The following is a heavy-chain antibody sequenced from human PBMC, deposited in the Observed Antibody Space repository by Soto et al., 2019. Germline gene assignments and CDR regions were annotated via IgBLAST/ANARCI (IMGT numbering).Heavy chain of an antibody. CDR2: IYWNGDT. Sequence: SGPTLVNPTQTVTLTCTFSGFSLTSSGVSVGWIRQPPGKALEWLAFIYWNGDTRYRPSLQSRLTITKDNSKKQVVLTMTNMDPLDTATYYCAQRVGSRRSFDYWGQGILVTVFS. J-gene: IGHJ4*02. V-gene: IGHV2-5*01. D-gene: IGHD6-25*01. CDR1: GFSLTSSGVS. CDR3: AQRVGSRRSFDY.